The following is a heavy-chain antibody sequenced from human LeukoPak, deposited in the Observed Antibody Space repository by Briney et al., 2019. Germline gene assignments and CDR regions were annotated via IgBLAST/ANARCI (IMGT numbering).Heavy chain of an antibody. CDR2: ISSSSSYM. Sequence: PGGSLRLSCAASGFTFSSYSMNWVRQAPGKGLEWVSSISSSSSYMYHADSVKGRFSISRDNAKNSLYLQMNSLRAEDTAVYYCARHRSSSVLSSSVNWFEPWGQGTLVTVSS. CDR3: ARHRSSSVLSSSVNWFEP. V-gene: IGHV3-21*01. CDR1: GFTFSSYS. J-gene: IGHJ5*02. D-gene: IGHD6-6*01.